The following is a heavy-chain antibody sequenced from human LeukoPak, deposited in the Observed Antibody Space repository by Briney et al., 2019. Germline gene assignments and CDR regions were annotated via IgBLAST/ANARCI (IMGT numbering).Heavy chain of an antibody. V-gene: IGHV4-4*08. D-gene: IGHD1-1*01. CDR2: VSTNGNT. CDR1: GGSISSYY. Sequence: SETLSLTCSVSGGSISSYYWSWIRQPPGNGLEWIGYVSTNGNTNYNPSLKGRVTISVDTSKNQFSLKVSSVTAAETAVYYCARTYLPGGYSDPWGQGTLVTVSS. CDR3: ARTYLPGGYSDP. J-gene: IGHJ5*02.